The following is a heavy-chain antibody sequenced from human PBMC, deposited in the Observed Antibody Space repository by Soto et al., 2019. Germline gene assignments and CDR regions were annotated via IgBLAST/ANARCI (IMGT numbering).Heavy chain of an antibody. CDR1: GGSISSYY. CDR3: ARASSGYYHNWFDP. V-gene: IGHV4-59*01. CDR2: IYYSGST. D-gene: IGHD3-22*01. Sequence: SETLSLTCTVSGGSISSYYWSWIRQPPGKGLEWIGYIYYSGSTNYNPSLKSRVTISVDTSKNQFPLKLSSVTAADTAVYYCARASSGYYHNWFDPWGQGTLVTVSS. J-gene: IGHJ5*02.